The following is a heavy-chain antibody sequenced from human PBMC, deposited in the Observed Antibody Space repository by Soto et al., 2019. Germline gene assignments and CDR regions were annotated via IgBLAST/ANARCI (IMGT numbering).Heavy chain of an antibody. J-gene: IGHJ4*02. V-gene: IGHV3-7*01. CDR3: ARENSIAARFDFDY. CDR2: IKKDGSEK. CDR1: GFTFSSYW. D-gene: IGHD6-6*01. Sequence: GGSLILSCAASGFTFSSYWMSWVRQAPGKRLEWVANIKKDGSEKYYVDSVKGRFTISRDNAKNSLYLQMNSLRAEDTAVYYCARENSIAARFDFDYWGQGTLVTVSS.